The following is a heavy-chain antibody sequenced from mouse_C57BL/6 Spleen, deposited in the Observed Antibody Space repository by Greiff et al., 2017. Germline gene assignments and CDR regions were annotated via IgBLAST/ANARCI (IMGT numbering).Heavy chain of an antibody. V-gene: IGHV1-59*01. J-gene: IGHJ1*03. CDR2: IDPSDSYT. D-gene: IGHD1-1*01. CDR1: GYTFTSYW. Sequence: QVQLQQPGAELVRPGTSVKLSCKASGYTFTSYWMHWVKQRPGQGLEWIGVIDPSDSYTNYNQKFKGKATLTVDTSSSTAYMQLSSLTSEDSAVYYCARRRSTEAGYFDVWGTGTTVTVSS. CDR3: ARRRSTEAGYFDV.